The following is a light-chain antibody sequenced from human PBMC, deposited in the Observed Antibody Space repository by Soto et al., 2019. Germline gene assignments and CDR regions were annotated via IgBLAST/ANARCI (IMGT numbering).Light chain of an antibody. J-gene: IGKJ1*01. CDR1: QSISSW. Sequence: DIQMTQATSTLSASVVDRVNITCRASQSISSWLAWYQQKPGKAPKLLIYDASSLENGVPSRFSGSGSGTEFTLTISSLQPDDFATYFCQQYSNYWTFGQGTKVDIK. CDR3: QQYSNYWT. V-gene: IGKV1-5*01. CDR2: DAS.